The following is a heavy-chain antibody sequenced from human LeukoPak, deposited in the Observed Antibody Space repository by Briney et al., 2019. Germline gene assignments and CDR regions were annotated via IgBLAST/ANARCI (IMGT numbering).Heavy chain of an antibody. D-gene: IGHD3-10*01. CDR3: AGEGTMVRGVTYYGMDD. CDR2: IYSGGST. J-gene: IGHJ6*02. Sequence: GGSLRLSCAASGFTVSSNYMSWVRQAPGKGLEWVSVIYSGGSTYYADSVKGRFTISRDNSKNTLYLQMNSLRAEDTAVYYCAGEGTMVRGVTYYGMDDWGQGTTVTVSS. CDR1: GFTVSSNY. V-gene: IGHV3-66*01.